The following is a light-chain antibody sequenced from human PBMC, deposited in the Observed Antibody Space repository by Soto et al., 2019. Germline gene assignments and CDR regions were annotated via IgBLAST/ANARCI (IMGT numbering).Light chain of an antibody. V-gene: IGKV3-11*01. CDR1: QSVSTY. CDR2: DAS. Sequence: TLSLSPGERAILSCRASQSVSTYLSWYQQKPGQAPRLLIFDASNRATGIPARFSGSGSGTDFTLTISSLEPEDFAVYYCQQRADWPATFGPGTKGDIK. CDR3: QQRADWPAT. J-gene: IGKJ3*01.